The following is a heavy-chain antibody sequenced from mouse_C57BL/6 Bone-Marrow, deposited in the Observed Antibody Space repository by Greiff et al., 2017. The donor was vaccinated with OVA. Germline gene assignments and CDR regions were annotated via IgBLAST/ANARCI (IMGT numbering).Heavy chain of an antibody. V-gene: IGHV5-4*01. CDR3: ARDYSAY. CDR2: ISDGGSYT. J-gene: IGHJ3*01. Sequence: DVKLQESGGGLVKPGGSLKLSCAASGFTFSSYAMSWVRQTPEKRLEWVATISDGGSYTYYPDNVKGRFTISRDNAKNNLYLQMSHLKSEDTAMYYCARDYSAYWGQGTLVTVSA. D-gene: IGHD2-1*01. CDR1: GFTFSSYA.